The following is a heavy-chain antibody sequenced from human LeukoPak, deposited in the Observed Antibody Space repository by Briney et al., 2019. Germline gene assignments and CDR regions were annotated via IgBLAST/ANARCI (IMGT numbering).Heavy chain of an antibody. V-gene: IGHV4-59*08. Sequence: SETEFLTCTVSGGSISSYYWSWFRQPPGKGLEWIGYIYYSGSTNYNPSLKSRVTISVDTSKNQFSLKLSSVTAADTAVYYCARGRKWLVDYWGQGTLVTVSS. J-gene: IGHJ4*02. D-gene: IGHD6-19*01. CDR2: IYYSGST. CDR1: GGSISSYY. CDR3: ARGRKWLVDY.